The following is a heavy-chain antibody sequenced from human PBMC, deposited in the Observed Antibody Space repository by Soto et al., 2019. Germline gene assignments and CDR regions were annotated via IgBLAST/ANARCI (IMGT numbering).Heavy chain of an antibody. CDR1: GGSISRGGYY. Sequence: SETLSLTCTVSGGSISRGGYYWSWIRQHPGKGLEWIGYIYYSGSTYYNPSLKSRVTISVDTSKNQFSLKLSSVTAADTAVYYCARGNPKTFDYWGQGTLVTVSS. J-gene: IGHJ4*02. CDR3: ARGNPKTFDY. V-gene: IGHV4-31*03. CDR2: IYYSGST.